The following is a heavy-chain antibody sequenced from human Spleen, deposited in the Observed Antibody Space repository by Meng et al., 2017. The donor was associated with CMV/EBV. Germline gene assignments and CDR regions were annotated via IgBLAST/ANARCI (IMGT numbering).Heavy chain of an antibody. CDR2: INPKSGGT. CDR3: ARGAVVTLWDYYYYGMDV. CDR1: GGTLSSYT. D-gene: IGHD4-23*01. Sequence: ASVKVSCKASGGTLSSYTITWVRHAPGQGLEWMGWINPKSGGTNYAQKFQGGVTMTRDTSISTAYMELSRLRSDDTAVYYCARGAVVTLWDYYYYGMDVWGQGTTVTVSS. V-gene: IGHV1-2*02. J-gene: IGHJ6*02.